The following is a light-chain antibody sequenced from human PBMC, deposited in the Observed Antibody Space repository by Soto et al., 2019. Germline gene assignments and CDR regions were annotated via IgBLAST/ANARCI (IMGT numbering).Light chain of an antibody. J-gene: IGLJ2*01. V-gene: IGLV2-14*01. Sequence: QSALTQPASVSGSPGQSITISCTGSSSDIGGYDYVAWYRQHPGKAPKLMIYDVSNRPSGVSNRFSGSKSGNTASLTISGLQAEEEADYYCSSYTNSGAQVVFGGGTKLTVL. CDR3: SSYTNSGAQVV. CDR1: SSDIGGYDY. CDR2: DVS.